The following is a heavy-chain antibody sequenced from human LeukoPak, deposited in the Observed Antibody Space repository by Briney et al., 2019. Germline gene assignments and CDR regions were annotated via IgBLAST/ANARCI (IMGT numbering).Heavy chain of an antibody. CDR2: IGTAGDP. CDR3: ARGAGRYCSSTSCYPDAFDI. J-gene: IGHJ3*02. Sequence: PGGSLRLSCAASGFTFSSYDMHWVRRATGKGLEWVSAIGTAGDPYYPGSVKGRFTISRENAKNSLYLQMNSLRAGDTAVYYCARGAGRYCSSTSCYPDAFDIWGQGTMVTVSS. D-gene: IGHD2-2*01. CDR1: GFTFSSYD. V-gene: IGHV3-13*05.